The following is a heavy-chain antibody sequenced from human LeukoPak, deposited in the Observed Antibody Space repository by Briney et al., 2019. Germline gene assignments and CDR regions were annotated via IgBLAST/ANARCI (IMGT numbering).Heavy chain of an antibody. CDR1: GFTFSSYS. J-gene: IGHJ4*02. CDR3: ARAELGYCSSSSCLGGIGFDY. Sequence: MSGGSLRLSCAASGFTFSSYSMNWVRQAPGKGLEWVSSITSSSSYIYYADPVKGRFTISRDNAKNSLYLQMNSLRAEDTAVYYCARAELGYCSSSSCLGGIGFDYWGQGTLVTVSS. CDR2: ITSSSSYI. V-gene: IGHV3-21*01. D-gene: IGHD2-2*01.